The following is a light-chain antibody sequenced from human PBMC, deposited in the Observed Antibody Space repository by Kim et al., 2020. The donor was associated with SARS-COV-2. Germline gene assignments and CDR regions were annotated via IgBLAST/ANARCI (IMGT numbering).Light chain of an antibody. J-gene: IGKJ2*01. V-gene: IGKV1-33*01. CDR3: QQYHNLPYT. CDR2: AAS. CDR1: QDISNY. Sequence: SASVGDRVTIACQASQDISNYVIWYQQKPEKAPKLLIYAASNLQTGGPSRFSGSGSGTDFAFTISSLQPEDIATYYCQQYHNLPYTFGQGTKLEI.